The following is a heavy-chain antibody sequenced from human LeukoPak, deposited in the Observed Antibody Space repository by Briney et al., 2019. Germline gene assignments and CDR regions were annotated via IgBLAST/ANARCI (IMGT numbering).Heavy chain of an antibody. J-gene: IGHJ5*02. D-gene: IGHD6-19*01. V-gene: IGHV1-24*01. CDR1: GYTLTELS. CDR3: ANLDWGMGQWLLWRFDP. Sequence: ASVTVSCKVSGYTLTELSMHWVRQAPGKGLEWMGGFDPEDGETIYAQKFQGRVTMTEDTSTDTAYMELSSLRSEDTAVYYCANLDWGMGQWLLWRFDPWGQGTLVTVSS. CDR2: FDPEDGET.